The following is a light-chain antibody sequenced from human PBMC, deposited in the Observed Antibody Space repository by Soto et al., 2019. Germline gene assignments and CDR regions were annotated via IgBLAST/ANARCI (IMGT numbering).Light chain of an antibody. CDR1: QSISSSF. V-gene: IGKV3-20*01. CDR2: GAS. J-gene: IGKJ4*01. CDR3: YQYGRSPLN. Sequence: EIVLTQSPGTLYLSPGERATLSYRASQSISSSFLAWYQQIPGQAPRLLIYGASRRATGIPDRFSGSGSGTDFTLTISRLEPEDFAVYYCYQYGRSPLNFGGGTKVEIK.